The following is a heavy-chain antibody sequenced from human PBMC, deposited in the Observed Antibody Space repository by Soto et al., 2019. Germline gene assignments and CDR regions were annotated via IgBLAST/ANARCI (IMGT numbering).Heavy chain of an antibody. J-gene: IGHJ6*02. V-gene: IGHV4-31*03. CDR3: AKDSRAGGYYAMDV. CDR1: GGSISSGGYY. CDR2: IYDSENT. D-gene: IGHD2-8*02. Sequence: QVQLQESGPGLVKPSQTLSLTCTVSGGSISSGGYYWSWIRQHPGKGLEWIGYIYDSENTYYNPSHKTRVTISVDPSKNQFSLKLSSVTAADTAVYYCAKDSRAGGYYAMDVWGQGTTVTVSS.